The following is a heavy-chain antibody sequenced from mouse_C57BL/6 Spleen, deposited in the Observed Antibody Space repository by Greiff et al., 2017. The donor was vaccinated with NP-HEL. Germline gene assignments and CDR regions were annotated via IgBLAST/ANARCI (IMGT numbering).Heavy chain of an antibody. J-gene: IGHJ4*01. CDR3: ARDGYYMDY. CDR1: GYSITSGYD. V-gene: IGHV3-1*01. Sequence: DVKLQESGPGMVKPSQSLSLTCTVTGYSITSGYDWHWIQQFPGNKLEWMGYISYSGSTNYNPSLKSRISITHDTSKNHFFLKLNSVTTEDTATYYCARDGYYMDYWGQGTSVTVSS. CDR2: ISYSGST. D-gene: IGHD2-3*01.